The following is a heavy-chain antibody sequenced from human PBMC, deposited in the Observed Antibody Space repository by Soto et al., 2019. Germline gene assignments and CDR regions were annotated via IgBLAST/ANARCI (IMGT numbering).Heavy chain of an antibody. J-gene: IGHJ6*02. V-gene: IGHV4-39*01. Sequence: KTSETLSLTCTVSGGSISSSSYYWGWIRQPPGKGLEWIGSIYYSGSTYYNPSLKSRVTISVDTSKNQFSLKLSSVTAADTAVYYCARHYVRTTAPKYSGSRCPHCLYGMDVWGQGTTVTVSS. CDR3: ARHYVRTTAPKYSGSRCPHCLYGMDV. CDR2: IYYSGST. D-gene: IGHD1-26*01. CDR1: GGSISSSSYY.